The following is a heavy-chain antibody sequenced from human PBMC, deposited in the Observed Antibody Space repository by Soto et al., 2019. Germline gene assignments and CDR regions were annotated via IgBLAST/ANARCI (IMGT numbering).Heavy chain of an antibody. CDR1: GGSFSGYY. V-gene: IGHV4-34*01. CDR3: ARGRANLRYDYGSGSYYAFDF. J-gene: IGHJ3*01. D-gene: IGHD3-10*01. CDR2: INHSGST. Sequence: QVQLQQWGAGLLKPSETLSLTCAVYGGSFSGYYWSWIRQPPGKGLEWIGEINHSGSTNYNPTLKGRVTVSVDTSKTKISLKLSSVPAADTGVYYCARGRANLRYDYGSGSYYAFDFRGQGTMVTVSS.